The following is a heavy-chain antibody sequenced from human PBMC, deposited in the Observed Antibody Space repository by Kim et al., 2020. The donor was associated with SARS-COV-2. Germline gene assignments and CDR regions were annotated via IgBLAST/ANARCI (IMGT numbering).Heavy chain of an antibody. J-gene: IGHJ4*02. CDR1: GFTFNTYV. CDR3: AKSFSGSYFGYDY. V-gene: IGHV3-30*18. CDR2: ISYDGSNK. Sequence: GGSLRLSCAASGFTFNTYVMHWVRQAPGKGLEWVAVISYDGSNKYYADSVKGRFTISRDNSKNTLYLQMNSLRIEDTAVYYCAKSFSGSYFGYDYWGQGTLCTVSS. D-gene: IGHD1-26*01.